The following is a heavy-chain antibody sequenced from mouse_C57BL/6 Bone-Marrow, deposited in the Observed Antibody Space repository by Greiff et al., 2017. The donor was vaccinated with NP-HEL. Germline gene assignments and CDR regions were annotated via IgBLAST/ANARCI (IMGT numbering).Heavy chain of an antibody. V-gene: IGHV14-2*01. D-gene: IGHD1-1*01. J-gene: IGHJ3*01. CDR2: IDPEDGET. CDR3: ARHYGSSYGWFAY. CDR1: GFNIKDYY. Sequence: EVQLQESGAELVKPGASVKLSCTASGFNIKDYYMHWVKQRTEQGLEWIGRIDPEDGETKYAPKFQGKATLTADTAYNTAYLQISSLTSEDTAVYYCARHYGSSYGWFAYWGQGTLVTVSA.